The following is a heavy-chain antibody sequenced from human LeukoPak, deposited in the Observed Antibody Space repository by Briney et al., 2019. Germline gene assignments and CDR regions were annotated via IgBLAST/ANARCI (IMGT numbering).Heavy chain of an antibody. CDR3: AGPIAAAGTGNWFDP. D-gene: IGHD6-13*01. V-gene: IGHV1-69*04. J-gene: IGHJ5*02. Sequence: GASVKVSCKASGGTFSSYAISWVRQAPGQGLEWMGRIIPILGIANYAQKFQGRVTITADKSTSTAYMELSSLRSEGTAVYYCAGPIAAAGTGNWFDPWGQGTLVTVSS. CDR2: IIPILGIA. CDR1: GGTFSSYA.